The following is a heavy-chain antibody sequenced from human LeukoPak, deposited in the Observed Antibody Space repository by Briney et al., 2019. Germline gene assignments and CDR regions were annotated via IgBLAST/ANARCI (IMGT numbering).Heavy chain of an antibody. CDR1: GGSFSGYY. J-gene: IGHJ4*02. CDR3: AGRGIGNAFYFDY. V-gene: IGHV4-34*01. Sequence: SETLSLTRAVYGGSFSGYYWSWIRQPPGKGLEWIGEINHSGSTNYNPSLKSRVTISVDTSKNQFSLKLSSVTAADTAVYYCAGRGIGNAFYFDYWGQGTLVTVSS. CDR2: INHSGST. D-gene: IGHD4-23*01.